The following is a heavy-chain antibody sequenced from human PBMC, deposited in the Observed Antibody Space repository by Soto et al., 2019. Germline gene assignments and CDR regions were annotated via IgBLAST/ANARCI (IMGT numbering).Heavy chain of an antibody. D-gene: IGHD3-22*01. CDR1: GFTFSSYA. CDR2: ISDSGGST. CDR3: AKESSSSGYYSNFDY. Sequence: PGGSLRLSCAASGFTFSSYAMSWVRQAPGKGLEWVSAISDSGGSTYYADSVKGRFTISRDNSKNTLYLQMNSLRAEDTAVYYCAKESSSSGYYSNFDYWGQGTLVTVSS. J-gene: IGHJ4*02. V-gene: IGHV3-23*01.